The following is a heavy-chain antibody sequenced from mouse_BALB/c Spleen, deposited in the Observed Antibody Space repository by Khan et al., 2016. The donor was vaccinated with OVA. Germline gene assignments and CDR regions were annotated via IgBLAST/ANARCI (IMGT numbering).Heavy chain of an antibody. CDR2: IDPFNGDT. Sequence: VQLKQSGPELMKPGTSVKISCKASGYSFTTYYIHWVKQSLGKSLEWIGYIDPFNGDTTYNQKFKGKATLTVDKSSSAAYMHLSSLTSEDSAVYYCIRHGYVACFGYWGQGTLVTVSA. CDR3: IRHGYVACFGY. D-gene: IGHD2-2*01. CDR1: GYSFTTYY. J-gene: IGHJ3*01. V-gene: IGHV1S135*01.